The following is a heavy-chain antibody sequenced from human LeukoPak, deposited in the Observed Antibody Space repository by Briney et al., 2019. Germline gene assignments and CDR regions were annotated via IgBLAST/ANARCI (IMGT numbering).Heavy chain of an antibody. J-gene: IGHJ4*02. CDR2: IYTSGST. CDR3: ARAQQLTYFDY. CDR1: GGSISSGSYF. Sequence: PSVTLSLTCTVSGGSISSGSYFWSWIRQPAGKGLEWIGRIYTSGSTNYNPSLKSRVTISVDTSKNQFSLKLSSVTAADTAVYYCARAQQLTYFDYWGQGTLVTVSS. D-gene: IGHD6-13*01. V-gene: IGHV4-61*02.